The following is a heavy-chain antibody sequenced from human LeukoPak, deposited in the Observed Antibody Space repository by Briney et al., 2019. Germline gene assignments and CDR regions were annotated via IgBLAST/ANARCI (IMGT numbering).Heavy chain of an antibody. J-gene: IGHJ6*03. CDR1: GYTFTSYG. CDR2: ISAYNGNT. D-gene: IGHD5-12*01. V-gene: IGHV1-18*01. CDR3: AREDSGYVGYYYYYMDV. Sequence: ASVKVSCKASGYTFTSYGISWVRQAPGQGLEWMGWISAYNGNTNYAQKLQGRVTMTTDTSTSTAYMELRSLRSDGTAVYYCAREDSGYVGYYYYYMDVWGKGTTVTISS.